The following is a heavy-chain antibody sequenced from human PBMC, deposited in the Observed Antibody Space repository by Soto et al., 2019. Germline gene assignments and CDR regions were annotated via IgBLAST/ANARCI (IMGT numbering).Heavy chain of an antibody. D-gene: IGHD3-10*01. V-gene: IGHV1-8*01. CDR1: GYTFTNNG. Sequence: ASVKVSCKASGYTFTNNGVTWVRQATGQGLEWMGWMNPGSGDTGYAQKFQGRVTMTRNISIATAYMELSSLRSEDTATYYCARMASFGSLNWFDPWGQGTLVTVS. CDR3: ARMASFGSLNWFDP. CDR2: MNPGSGDT. J-gene: IGHJ5*02.